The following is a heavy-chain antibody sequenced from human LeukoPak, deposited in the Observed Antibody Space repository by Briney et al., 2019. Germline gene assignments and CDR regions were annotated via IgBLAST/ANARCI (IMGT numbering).Heavy chain of an antibody. D-gene: IGHD3-3*01. Sequence: PGGSLRLSCAASGFTFSGSAMHWVRQASGKGLEWVGHIRSKANTYATAYAASVKGRFIISRDDSKNTAYLQMNSLKTEDTAVYYCAKPSDVLRFLEWLSPPDYWGQGTLVTVSS. CDR2: IRSKANTYAT. CDR1: GFTFSGSA. CDR3: AKPSDVLRFLEWLSPPDY. V-gene: IGHV3-73*01. J-gene: IGHJ4*02.